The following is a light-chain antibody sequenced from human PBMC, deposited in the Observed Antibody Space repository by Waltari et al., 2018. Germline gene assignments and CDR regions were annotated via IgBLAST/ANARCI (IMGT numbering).Light chain of an antibody. Sequence: SYELTQPPSVSVSPGQTASIPCTGDASTRQFVYWYQQKPGQAPVLVIYKDNERPSGIPERLSGTSSGTTVTLTISGVQAEDEADYHCQAADTSGMSWVFGGGTKLTVL. CDR2: KDN. CDR1: ASTRQF. V-gene: IGLV3-25*03. CDR3: QAADTSGMSWV. J-gene: IGLJ3*02.